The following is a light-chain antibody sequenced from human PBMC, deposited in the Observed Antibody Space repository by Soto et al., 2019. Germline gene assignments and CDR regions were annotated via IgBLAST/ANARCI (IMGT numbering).Light chain of an antibody. CDR3: MQALQTPLT. CDR1: QNLLHSNGYNY. CDR2: LGS. V-gene: IGKV2-28*01. J-gene: IGKJ4*01. Sequence: DIVMIQSPLSLPVTPGEPASISCRSSQNLLHSNGYNYLDWYLQKPGQSPQLLIYLGSNRASGVPDRFSGSGSGTDFTLKISRVEAEDVGVYYCMQALQTPLTFGGGTKVEIK.